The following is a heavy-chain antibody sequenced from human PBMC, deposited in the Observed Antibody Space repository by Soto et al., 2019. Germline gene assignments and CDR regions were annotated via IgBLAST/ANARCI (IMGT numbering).Heavy chain of an antibody. CDR3: TRGPSNDHSDGFAI. J-gene: IGHJ3*02. Sequence: SETLSLTCTVSGGSISSYYCSWIRQPPGKGLEWIGYIYYSGSTNYNPSLKSRVTISVDTSKNQFSLQLNSVTPEDTAVYYCTRGPSNDHSDGFAIRAQGTMVTVSS. CDR2: IYYSGST. D-gene: IGHD4-4*01. CDR1: GGSISSYY. V-gene: IGHV4-59*12.